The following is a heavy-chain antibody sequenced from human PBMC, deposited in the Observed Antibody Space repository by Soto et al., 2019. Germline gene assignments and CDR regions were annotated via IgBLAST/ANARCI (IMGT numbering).Heavy chain of an antibody. Sequence: GWSLRRSCTAAGFTLGKDTMGWVRQAPGKGLEWVAESYSTGGTEYADSVKGRFTISRDNSKNTLFLQMNSLGVEDTALYYCARDREPDGIWTFDSWGQGTLVTSPQ. CDR2: SYSTGGT. J-gene: IGHJ4*02. D-gene: IGHD2-15*01. V-gene: IGHV3-53*01. CDR3: ARDREPDGIWTFDS. CDR1: GFTLGKDT.